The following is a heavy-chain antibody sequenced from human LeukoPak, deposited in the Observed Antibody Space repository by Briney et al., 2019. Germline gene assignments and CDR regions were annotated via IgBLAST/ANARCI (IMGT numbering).Heavy chain of an antibody. J-gene: IGHJ4*02. V-gene: IGHV3-30*18. D-gene: IGHD2-2*01. CDR1: GLTFSNYG. CDR2: ISYDGSNN. CDR3: AKDYCTRTSCYGSMGY. Sequence: PGGSLRLSCAASGLTFSNYGMHWVRQAPGKGLEWVAVISYDGSNNYYSDSVKGRFTISRDNSKNTLYLQMNSLRAEDTAVYYCAKDYCTRTSCYGSMGYWGQGTLVTVSS.